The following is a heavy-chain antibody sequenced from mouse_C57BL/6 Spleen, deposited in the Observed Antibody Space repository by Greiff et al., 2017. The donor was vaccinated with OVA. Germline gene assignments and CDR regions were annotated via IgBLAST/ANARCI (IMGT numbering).Heavy chain of an antibody. CDR3: GSTVVAHFDY. CDR1: GFNIKDYY. Sequence: EVKVVESGAELVKPGASVKLSCTASGFNIKDYYMHWVKQRTEQGLEWIGRIDPEDGETKYAPKFQGKATITADTSSNTAYLQLSSLTSEDTAVYYCGSTVVAHFDYWGQGTTLTVSS. V-gene: IGHV14-2*01. CDR2: IDPEDGET. J-gene: IGHJ2*01. D-gene: IGHD1-1*01.